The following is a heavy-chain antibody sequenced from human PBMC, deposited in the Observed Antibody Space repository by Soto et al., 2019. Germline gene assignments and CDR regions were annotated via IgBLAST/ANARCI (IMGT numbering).Heavy chain of an antibody. J-gene: IGHJ5*02. CDR2: ISGSGVST. CDR3: EKDGSVSGDPNWFDP. CDR1: GFTFSSYA. Sequence: GGSLRLSCAASGFTFSSYAMSWVRQAPGKGLEWVSAISGSGVSTYYAASVKGRFTISRDSSKNTLYLQMNSLRADDTAVYYCEKDGSVSGDPNWFDPWGQGTLVTVSS. V-gene: IGHV3-23*01.